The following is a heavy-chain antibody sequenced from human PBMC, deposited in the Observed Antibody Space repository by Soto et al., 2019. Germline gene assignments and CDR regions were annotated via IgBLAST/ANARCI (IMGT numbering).Heavy chain of an antibody. V-gene: IGHV3-30-3*01. J-gene: IGHJ4*02. CDR3: ARDSTPLRIVVVVAATPDY. CDR2: ISYDGSNK. Sequence: ESGGGVVQPGRSLRLSCAASGFTFSSYAMHWVRQAPGKGLEWVAVISYDGSNKYYADSVKGRFTISRDNSKNTLYLQMNSLRAEDTAVYYCARDSTPLRIVVVVAATPDYWGQGTLVTVSS. D-gene: IGHD2-15*01. CDR1: GFTFSSYA.